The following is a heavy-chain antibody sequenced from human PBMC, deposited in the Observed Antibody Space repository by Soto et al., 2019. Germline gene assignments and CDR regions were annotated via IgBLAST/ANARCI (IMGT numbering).Heavy chain of an antibody. CDR1: GGSISSDVSS. D-gene: IGHD2-2*01. CDR2: MYYGGST. V-gene: IGHV4-31*03. Sequence: PSETLSLTCTVSGGSISSDVSSWTWIRQHPGKGLEWIGYMYYGGSTYYNPSLKSRITISLDTSRNQVSLKLSSVTAADTAVYYCAREQSSTSSVDYWGQGTLVTVSS. J-gene: IGHJ4*02. CDR3: AREQSSTSSVDY.